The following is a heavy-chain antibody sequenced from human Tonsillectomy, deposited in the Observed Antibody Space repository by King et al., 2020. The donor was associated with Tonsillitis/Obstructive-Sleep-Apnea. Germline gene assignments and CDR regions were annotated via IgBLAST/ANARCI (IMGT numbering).Heavy chain of an antibody. Sequence: QVQLVESGAEVQKPGASVKVSCTASGYSFTSYYMHWVRQAPGQGLEWMGITNPSGGSTNYAQRFQGRVTMTSDTSTSTVYMELSSLRSEDTALYYCARDSGQYWSSQPGFDYWGQGTLVTVSS. CDR2: TNPSGGST. J-gene: IGHJ4*02. D-gene: IGHD2-2*01. CDR1: GYSFTSYY. V-gene: IGHV1-46*01. CDR3: ARDSGQYWSSQPGFDY.